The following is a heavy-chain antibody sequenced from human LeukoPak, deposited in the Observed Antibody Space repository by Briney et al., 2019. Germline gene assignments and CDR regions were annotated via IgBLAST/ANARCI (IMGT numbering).Heavy chain of an antibody. Sequence: AASVTVSCKASGYTFTSYDINWVRQATGQGLERMGWMNPNSGNTGYAQKFQGRVTMTRNTSISTAYMELSSLRSEDTAVYYCARRIVDGPGGYDPQYYFDYWGQGTLVTVSS. CDR1: GYTFTSYD. CDR3: ARRIVDGPGGYDPQYYFDY. V-gene: IGHV1-8*01. CDR2: MNPNSGNT. D-gene: IGHD5-12*01. J-gene: IGHJ4*02.